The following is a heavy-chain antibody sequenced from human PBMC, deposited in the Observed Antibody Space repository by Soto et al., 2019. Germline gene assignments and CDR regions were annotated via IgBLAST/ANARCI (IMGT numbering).Heavy chain of an antibody. Sequence: QVQLVESGGGVVQPGRSLRLSCEASGFTFSTYGTHWVRQTPGKGLEWLAGISFDGNNEYYAESVKGRFTISRDYSKNTLFLQMNRLRMGDTAVYYCFDAFDVMDIWGQWTTVIVSS. CDR1: GFTFSTYG. CDR2: ISFDGNNE. CDR3: FDAFDVMDI. J-gene: IGHJ6*02. D-gene: IGHD3-9*01. V-gene: IGHV3-30*03.